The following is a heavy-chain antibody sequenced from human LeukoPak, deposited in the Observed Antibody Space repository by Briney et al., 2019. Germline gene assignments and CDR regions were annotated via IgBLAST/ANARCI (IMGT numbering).Heavy chain of an antibody. J-gene: IGHJ4*02. V-gene: IGHV3-43*02. D-gene: IGHD3-22*01. CDR1: GFTFGDFC. CDR2: ISGDGGST. Sequence: GGSLKLSCAASGFTFGDFCMHWVRQVPGKGLEWVSLISGDGGSTYYADSVKGRFTISRDNSKNSLYLQMNSLRTEDTALYYCAKDLIAYYYDSSGYSPDYWGQGTLVTVSS. CDR3: AKDLIAYYYDSSGYSPDY.